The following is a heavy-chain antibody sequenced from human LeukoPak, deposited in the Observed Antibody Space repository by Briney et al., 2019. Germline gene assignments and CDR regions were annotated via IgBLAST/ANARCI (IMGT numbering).Heavy chain of an antibody. V-gene: IGHV4-59*01. D-gene: IGHD3-10*01. CDR3: ARDGLWFGENYMDV. CDR1: GGSISTYC. J-gene: IGHJ6*03. CDR2: IYYSGST. Sequence: SETLSLTCTVSGGSISTYCWTWVRQPPGKGLEWIGYIYYSGSTNYNPSLKSRVTISVDTSKNQFSLKLSSVTAADTAVYYWARDGLWFGENYMDVWGKGTTVTVSS.